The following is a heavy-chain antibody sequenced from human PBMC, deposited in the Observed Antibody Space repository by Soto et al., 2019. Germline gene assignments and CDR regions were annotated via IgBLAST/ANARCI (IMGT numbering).Heavy chain of an antibody. D-gene: IGHD1-26*01. CDR3: ARGYSGSFFPFDY. CDR2: IIPIFGTA. J-gene: IGHJ4*02. V-gene: IGHV1-69*01. Sequence: QVQLVQSGAEVKKPGSSVKVSCKASGGTINSFAINWVRQAPGQGLEWMGGIIPIFGTANYGQKFQGRVTITADESTSTAYMELSSLRFDDTAVFYSARGYSGSFFPFDYWGQGTLVTVSS. CDR1: GGTINSFA.